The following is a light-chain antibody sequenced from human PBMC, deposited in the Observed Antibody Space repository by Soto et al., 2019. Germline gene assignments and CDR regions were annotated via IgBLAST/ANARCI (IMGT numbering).Light chain of an antibody. CDR1: QTISSW. J-gene: IGKJ1*01. CDR2: KAS. CDR3: QQHNSWPKT. V-gene: IGKV1-5*03. Sequence: IRVTRWPATLPGSVGDIFAIACRASQTISSWLAWYQQKPGKAPKLLIYKASSLESGVPSRFSGSGSGTDFTLTISSLQSEDFAAYYCQQHNSWPKTFGQGTKVDIK.